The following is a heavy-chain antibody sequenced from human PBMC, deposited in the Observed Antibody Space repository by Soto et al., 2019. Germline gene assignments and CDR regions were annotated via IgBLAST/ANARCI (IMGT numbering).Heavy chain of an antibody. V-gene: IGHV2-5*02. D-gene: IGHD4-17*01. CDR2: IYWDDDK. CDR1: GFSLTTSGVG. Sequence: QITLRESGPALVKPRQTLTLTCTFSGFSLTTSGVGVGWIRQPPGKALECLALIYWDDDKRYSPSLQSRLTITKDSSKNHVVLTMTNMDPVDTATYYCAHRTVTTGGDYFDYWGQGTLVTVSS. CDR3: AHRTVTTGGDYFDY. J-gene: IGHJ4*02.